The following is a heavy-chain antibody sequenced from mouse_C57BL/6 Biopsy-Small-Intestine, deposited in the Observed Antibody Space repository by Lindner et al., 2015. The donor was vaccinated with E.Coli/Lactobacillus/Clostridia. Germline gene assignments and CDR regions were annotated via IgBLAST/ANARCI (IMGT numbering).Heavy chain of an antibody. J-gene: IGHJ3*01. D-gene: IGHD2-12*01. CDR1: GYTLTDYN. V-gene: IGHV1-22*01. CDR3: GRRYNYDGGFAY. CDR2: INPNNGGT. Sequence: QLQESGPELVKPGASVKMSCKASGYTLTDYNIHWVKQSHGKSLEWIGYINPNNGGTSYNQKFKGKATLTVNKSSSTAYMELRSLTSEDSAIYYCGRRYNYDGGFAYWGQGTLVTVSP.